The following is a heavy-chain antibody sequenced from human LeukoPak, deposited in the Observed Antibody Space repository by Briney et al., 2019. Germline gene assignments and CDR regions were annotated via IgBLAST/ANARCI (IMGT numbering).Heavy chain of an antibody. Sequence: SETLSLTCTVSGGSISSYYWSWIRQPPGKGLEWIGYIYYSGSTYYNPSLKSRVTISVDTSKNQFSLKLSSVTAADTAVYYCARVSTVSVFDYWGQGTLVTVSS. V-gene: IGHV4-59*08. CDR1: GGSISSYY. D-gene: IGHD5/OR15-5a*01. CDR3: ARVSTVSVFDY. CDR2: IYYSGST. J-gene: IGHJ4*02.